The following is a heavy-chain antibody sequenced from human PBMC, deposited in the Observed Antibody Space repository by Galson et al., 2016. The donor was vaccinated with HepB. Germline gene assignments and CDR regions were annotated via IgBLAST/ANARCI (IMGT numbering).Heavy chain of an antibody. CDR2: IYPDDSDI. CDR1: GYTFTSFW. D-gene: IGHD6-6*01. J-gene: IGHJ4*02. Sequence: QSGAEVKKPGESLKISCKGSGYTFTSFWIGWVRQVPGEGLEWMGIIYPDDSDIRYSPSFQGQVTISADKSVSTAYLQWRSLKASDTATYYCARTDGPSQAVLNYGGQGTRVTVSS. CDR3: ARTDGPSQAVLNY. V-gene: IGHV5-51*01.